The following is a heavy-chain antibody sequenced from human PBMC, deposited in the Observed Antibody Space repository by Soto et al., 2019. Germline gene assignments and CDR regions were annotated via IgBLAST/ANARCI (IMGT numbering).Heavy chain of an antibody. Sequence: ASETLSLTCTVSGGSISSGGYYWSWIRQHPGKGLEWIGYIYYSGRTYYNPSLKSRVTISVDTSKNQFSLKLSSVTAADTAVYYCARDRGQYQLLYASVYYYGMDVWGQGTTVTVSS. CDR2: IYYSGRT. CDR3: ARDRGQYQLLYASVYYYGMDV. CDR1: GGSISSGGYY. J-gene: IGHJ6*02. V-gene: IGHV4-31*03. D-gene: IGHD2-2*02.